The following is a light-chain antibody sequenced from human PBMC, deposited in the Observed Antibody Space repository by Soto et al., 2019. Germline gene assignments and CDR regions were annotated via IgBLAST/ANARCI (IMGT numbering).Light chain of an antibody. V-gene: IGLV8-61*01. CDR2: STN. J-gene: IGLJ3*02. CDR3: VLYMGSGIWV. CDR1: SGSVSTSFH. Sequence: QTVVTQEPSFSVSPGVTVTLTCALSSGSVSTSFHPSWYRQTPGQAPRTLIYSTNTRSSGVPDRFSGSILGNKAALTITGAQADDESDYYCVLYMGSGIWVFGGGTKLTVL.